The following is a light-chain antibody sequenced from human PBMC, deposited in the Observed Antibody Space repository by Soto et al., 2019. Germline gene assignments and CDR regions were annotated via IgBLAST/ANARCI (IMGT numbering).Light chain of an antibody. CDR1: QGLGVW. Sequence: DIKMTQSPSSVSASVADRVTITCRASQGLGVWLGWYQQKPGKAPQRLIFGASGLQTGVPSRFSGSGSGTDFTLTISSLQPEDFATYYCQQAYSFPLTFGGGTKVDI. CDR3: QQAYSFPLT. J-gene: IGKJ4*01. CDR2: GAS. V-gene: IGKV1-12*01.